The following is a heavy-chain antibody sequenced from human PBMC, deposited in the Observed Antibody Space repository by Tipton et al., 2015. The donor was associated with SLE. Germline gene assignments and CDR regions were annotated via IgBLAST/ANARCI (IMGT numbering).Heavy chain of an antibody. D-gene: IGHD6-19*01. V-gene: IGHV3-7*01. CDR2: IKQDGSEK. CDR1: GFTFSSYW. Sequence: SLRLSCAASGFTFSSYWMSWVRQAPGKGPEWVANIKQDGSEKYYVDSVKGRFTISRDNAKNSLYLQMNSLRAEDTAVYYCAKDLNSSGRYRGYFDYWGQGTLVTVSS. J-gene: IGHJ4*02. CDR3: AKDLNSSGRYRGYFDY.